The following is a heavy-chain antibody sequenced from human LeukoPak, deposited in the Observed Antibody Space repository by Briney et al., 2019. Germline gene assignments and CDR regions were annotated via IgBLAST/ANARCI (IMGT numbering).Heavy chain of an antibody. D-gene: IGHD5-24*01. V-gene: IGHV1-18*01. CDR1: GYTFTSYG. CDR2: ISAYNGNT. J-gene: IGHJ4*02. CDR3: ARDHRAGDGYNSGNFDY. Sequence: ASVKVSCKASGYTFTSYGISWVRQAPGQGLEWMGWISAYNGNTNYAQKLQGRVTMTTDTSTSTAYMELRSLRSDDTAVYYCARDHRAGDGYNSGNFDYWGQGTLVTVPS.